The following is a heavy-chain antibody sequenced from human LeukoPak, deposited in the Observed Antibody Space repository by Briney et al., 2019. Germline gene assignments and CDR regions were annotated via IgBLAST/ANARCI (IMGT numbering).Heavy chain of an antibody. V-gene: IGHV4-59*01. CDR2: IYYSGHT. Sequence: SETLSLTWTVSGGSISGYYWSWIRQPPGKGLEWVGYIYYSGHTNYNPSLKSRVTISVDTSKNQFSLRLISVTAADTAVYYCARGESPGLDYWGQGTLVAVSS. J-gene: IGHJ4*02. D-gene: IGHD1-14*01. CDR3: ARGESPGLDY. CDR1: GGSISGYY.